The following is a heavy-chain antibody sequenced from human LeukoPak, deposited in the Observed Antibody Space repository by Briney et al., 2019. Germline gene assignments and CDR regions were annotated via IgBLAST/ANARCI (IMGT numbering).Heavy chain of an antibody. J-gene: IGHJ4*02. D-gene: IGHD6-19*01. CDR1: GGSINSDNW. CDR3: ARGLYSSDAY. CDR2: AYHSGIT. Sequence: PSETLSLTCAVSGGSINSDNWWIWVRQPPGKGLEWIGEAYHSGITTYNPFHKSLVTMSVDKSKNQFSLSLSSVTAADTAVYHCARGLYSSDAYWGQGILVTVSS. V-gene: IGHV4-4*02.